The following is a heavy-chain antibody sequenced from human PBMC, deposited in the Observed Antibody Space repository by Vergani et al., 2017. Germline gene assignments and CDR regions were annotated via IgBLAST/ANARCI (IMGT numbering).Heavy chain of an antibody. Sequence: QVQLVQSGAEVKKPGSSVKVSCKASGGTFSSYTISWVRQAPGQGLEWMGRIIPILGIANYAQKLQGRVTMTTDTSTSTAYMELRSLRSDDTAVYYCARDRREDFWSGMRPPNNYMDVWGKGTTVTVSS. V-gene: IGHV1-69*09. D-gene: IGHD3-3*01. CDR3: ARDRREDFWSGMRPPNNYMDV. J-gene: IGHJ6*03. CDR2: IIPILGIA. CDR1: GGTFSSYT.